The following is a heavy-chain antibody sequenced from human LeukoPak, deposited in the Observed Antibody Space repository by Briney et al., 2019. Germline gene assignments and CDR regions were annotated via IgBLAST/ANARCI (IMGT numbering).Heavy chain of an antibody. CDR2: INPNSGGT. D-gene: IGHD2-2*01. CDR3: ARGVEMATFDY. Sequence: GASVKVSCKASGYTFTGYYMHWVRQAPGQGLEWMGWINPNSGGTNYAQKFQGRVTMTRDTSTSTVYMELSSLRSEDTAVYYCARGVEMATFDYWGQGTLVTVSS. V-gene: IGHV1-2*02. CDR1: GYTFTGYY. J-gene: IGHJ4*02.